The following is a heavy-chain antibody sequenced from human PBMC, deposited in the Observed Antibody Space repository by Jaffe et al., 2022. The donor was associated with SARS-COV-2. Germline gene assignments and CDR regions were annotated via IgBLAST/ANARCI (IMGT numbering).Heavy chain of an antibody. D-gene: IGHD5-18*01. J-gene: IGHJ4*02. V-gene: IGHV4-61*02. CDR3: ARGGVDTAMAPYIDY. Sequence: QVQLQESGPGLVKPSQTLSLTCTVSGGSISSGSYYWSWIRQPAGKGLEWIGRIYTSGSTNYNPSLKSRVTISVDTSKNQFSLKLSSVTAADTAVYYCARGGVDTAMAPYIDYWGQGTLVTVSS. CDR2: IYTSGST. CDR1: GGSISSGSYY.